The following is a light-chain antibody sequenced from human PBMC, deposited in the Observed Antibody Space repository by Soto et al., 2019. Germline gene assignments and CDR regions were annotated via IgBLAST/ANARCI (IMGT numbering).Light chain of an antibody. CDR3: AAWDDSLSGVI. CDR1: SSNIGRYN. Sequence: QSVLTQPPSASGAPGQRVTISCSGGSSNIGRYNVFWYQHLPGTAPQLLIYMNYQRPSGVPDRFSGFKSGTSASLAISGLRSEDESEYYCAAWDDSLSGVIFGGGTKLTVL. J-gene: IGLJ2*01. V-gene: IGLV1-47*01. CDR2: MNY.